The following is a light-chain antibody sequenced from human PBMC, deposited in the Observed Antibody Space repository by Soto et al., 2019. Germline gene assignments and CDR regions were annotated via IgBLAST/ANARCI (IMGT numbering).Light chain of an antibody. CDR1: QSVSSY. Sequence: EIVLTQSPATLSLSPGERATLSCRASQSVSSYLAWYQQKPGQAPRLLIYDASNRATGIPARFSGSGSGTDFTLTISSLEPEDFAVYYCQPRSNWPSWTFGQGTKVEI. V-gene: IGKV3-11*01. CDR2: DAS. J-gene: IGKJ1*01. CDR3: QPRSNWPSWT.